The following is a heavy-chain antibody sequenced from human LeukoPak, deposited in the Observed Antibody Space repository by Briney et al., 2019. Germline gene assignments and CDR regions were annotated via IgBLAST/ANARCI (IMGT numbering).Heavy chain of an antibody. CDR2: IYYSGST. Sequence: SETLSLTCTVSGGSISSYYWSWIRQPPGKGLEWIGYIYYSGSTNYNPSLKSRFTISVDTSKNQFSLKLSSVTAADTAVYYCARDLGEQQLPFDYWGQGTLVTVSS. J-gene: IGHJ4*02. V-gene: IGHV4-59*12. CDR3: ARDLGEQQLPFDY. CDR1: GGSISSYY. D-gene: IGHD6-13*01.